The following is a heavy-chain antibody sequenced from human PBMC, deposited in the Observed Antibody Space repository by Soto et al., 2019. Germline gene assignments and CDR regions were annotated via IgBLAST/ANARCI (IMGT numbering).Heavy chain of an antibody. CDR3: AGGVSGIAARPGRFGPWWLDP. CDR2: IIPIFGTA. D-gene: IGHD6-6*01. V-gene: IGHV1-69*12. J-gene: IGHJ5*02. Sequence: QVQLVQSGAEVKKPGSSVKVSCKASGGTFSSYAISWVRQAPGQGLEWMGGIIPIFGTANYAQKFQGRVTVTAVEPTGTAYRGLGSVRPEDTAVYYCAGGVSGIAARPGRFGPWWLDPWGQGTLVTVSS. CDR1: GGTFSSYA.